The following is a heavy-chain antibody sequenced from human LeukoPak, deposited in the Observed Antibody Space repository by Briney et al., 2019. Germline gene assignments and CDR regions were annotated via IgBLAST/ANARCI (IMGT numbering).Heavy chain of an antibody. CDR2: IRQDGSEK. Sequence: GGSLRLSCAVSGFTFRTYWMHWVRQAPGKGLEWVATIRQDGSEKLYVDSGKGRFTISRDNSKNTLYLQMNSLRAEDTAVYYCTKDPPFTGGVYSAYWGQGTLVTVSS. CDR1: GFTFRTYW. CDR3: TKDPPFTGGVYSAY. D-gene: IGHD7-27*01. V-gene: IGHV3-7*03. J-gene: IGHJ4*02.